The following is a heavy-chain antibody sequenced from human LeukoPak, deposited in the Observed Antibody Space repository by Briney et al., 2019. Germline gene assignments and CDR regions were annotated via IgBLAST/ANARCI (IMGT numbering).Heavy chain of an antibody. Sequence: SETLSLTCTVSGGSISSYYWSWIRQPPGKGLEWIGYIYYSGSTNYNPSLKSRVTISVDTSKNQFSLKLSSVTAADTAVYYCAREVGAAPWNNWFDPWGQGTLVTVSP. J-gene: IGHJ5*02. CDR1: GGSISSYY. V-gene: IGHV4-59*01. CDR3: AREVGAAPWNNWFDP. D-gene: IGHD1-1*01. CDR2: IYYSGST.